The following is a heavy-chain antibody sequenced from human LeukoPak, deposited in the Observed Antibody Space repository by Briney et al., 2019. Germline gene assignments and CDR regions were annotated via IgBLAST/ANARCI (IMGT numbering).Heavy chain of an antibody. CDR2: IYYSGST. CDR3: ARAYYYYYYMDV. J-gene: IGHJ6*03. V-gene: IGHV4-59*01. Sequence: PSETLSLTCTVSGGSISSYYWSWIRQPPGKGLEWIGYIYYSGSTNYNPSLKSRVTISVDTSKNQFSLKLSSVTAADTAVYYCARAYYYYYYMDVRGKGTTVTVSS. CDR1: GGSISSYY.